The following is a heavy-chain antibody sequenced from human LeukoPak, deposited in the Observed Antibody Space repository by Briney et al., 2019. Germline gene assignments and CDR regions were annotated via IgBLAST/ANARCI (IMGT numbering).Heavy chain of an antibody. V-gene: IGHV4-4*07. D-gene: IGHD3-10*01. CDR1: GGSISSYY. Sequence: SETLSLTCTVSGGSISSYYWSWIRQPAGKGLEWIGRIYTSGSTNYNPSLKSRVTMSVDTSKNQFSLKLSSVTAADTAVYYCASSPYGWRPYYFDYWGQGTLVTVSS. J-gene: IGHJ4*02. CDR3: ASSPYGWRPYYFDY. CDR2: IYTSGST.